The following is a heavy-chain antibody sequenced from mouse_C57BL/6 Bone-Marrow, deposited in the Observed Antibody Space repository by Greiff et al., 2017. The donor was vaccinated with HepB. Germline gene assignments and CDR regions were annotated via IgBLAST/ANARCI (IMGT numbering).Heavy chain of an antibody. Sequence: EVKLLESGPGLVKPSQSLSLTCSVTGYSITSGYYWNWIRQFPGNKLEWMGYISYDGSNNYNPSLKNRISITRDTSKNQFFLKLNSVTTEDTATYYCAREDGSSLWFAYWDQGTLVTVSA. CDR3: AREDGSSLWFAY. CDR2: ISYDGSN. V-gene: IGHV3-6*01. J-gene: IGHJ3*01. D-gene: IGHD1-1*01. CDR1: GYSITSGYY.